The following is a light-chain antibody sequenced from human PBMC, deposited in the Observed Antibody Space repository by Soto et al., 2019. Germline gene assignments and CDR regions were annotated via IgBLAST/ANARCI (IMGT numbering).Light chain of an antibody. V-gene: IGLV1-47*01. CDR1: TSNIGSNY. CDR2: YNS. Sequence: QSVLTQPPSASGTPGQRVTISCSGSTSNIGSNYVSWYQQLPGTAPKLLLYYNSQRPSGVPDRFSGSKSDTSASRAISGHRSEDESDYYCPDWDDSLRAVMFGGGTQLTVL. J-gene: IGLJ3*02. CDR3: PDWDDSLRAVM.